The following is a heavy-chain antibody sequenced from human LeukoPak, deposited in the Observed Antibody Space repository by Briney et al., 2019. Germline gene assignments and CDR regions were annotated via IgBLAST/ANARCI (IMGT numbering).Heavy chain of an antibody. CDR3: ARRGFDAYDI. CDR2: IFPGDSVT. CDR1: GYSFTTYW. Sequence: GESLKISCQASGYSFTTYWIGWVRQMPGKGLEWMGIIFPGDSVTRYSPSFQGQVTISADKSNSSAYLQWTSLKASDTAMYYCARRGFDAYDIWGQGTMVTVSS. V-gene: IGHV5-51*01. J-gene: IGHJ3*02.